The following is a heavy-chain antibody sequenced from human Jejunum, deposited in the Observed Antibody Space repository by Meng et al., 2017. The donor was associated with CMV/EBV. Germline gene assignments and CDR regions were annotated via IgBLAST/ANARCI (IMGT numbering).Heavy chain of an antibody. V-gene: IGHV3-21*04. J-gene: IGHJ5*02. CDR2: ISFNSNYI. CDR3: AKAKVWGDPNSFDA. D-gene: IGHD3-10*01. CDR1: GFTFSSYN. Sequence: SGFTFSSYNMNWVRQVPGKGLEWVSSISFNSNYIFYRDSVEGRFTISRDNAKNSLFLQMNSLRAEDSGIYYCAKAKVWGDPNSFDAWGQGTLVTVSS.